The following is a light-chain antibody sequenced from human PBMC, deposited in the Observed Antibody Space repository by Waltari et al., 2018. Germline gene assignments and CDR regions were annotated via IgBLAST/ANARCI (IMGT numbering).Light chain of an antibody. CDR2: DVI. Sequence: QSALTQPASVSGSPGQSITISCTGTSSDIGDYNYVSWYQQYPGRAPKLIISDVILRPSGVSDRFSGSKAGNTASLTISAHQADDEADYYCSSFTTSSTLVVFGGGTKLTVL. V-gene: IGLV2-14*03. CDR3: SSFTTSSTLVV. J-gene: IGLJ2*01. CDR1: SSDIGDYNY.